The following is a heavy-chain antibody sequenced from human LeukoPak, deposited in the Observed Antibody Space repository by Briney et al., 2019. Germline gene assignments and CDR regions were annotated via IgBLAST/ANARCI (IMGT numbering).Heavy chain of an antibody. D-gene: IGHD5-12*01. CDR2: ITRNGGST. CDR3: ARGKLKGDSGNDHFDY. J-gene: IGHJ4*02. V-gene: IGHV3-64*01. Sequence: GGSLRLSCAASGFSFSSHAMHWVRQTPGKGLEHVAAITRNGGSTYYANSVKGRFSFSRDNSENTLYLQMGSLRPEDMGVYYCARGKLKGDSGNDHFDYWGQGTLVTVSS. CDR1: GFSFSSHA.